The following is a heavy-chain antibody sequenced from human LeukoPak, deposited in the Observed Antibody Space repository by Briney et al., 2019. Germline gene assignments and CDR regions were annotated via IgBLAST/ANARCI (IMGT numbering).Heavy chain of an antibody. D-gene: IGHD3-10*01. CDR1: GFTFISYA. V-gene: IGHV3-30*11. Sequence: PGRSLRLSCAASGFTFISYAMHWVRQAPGKGLEWVAAISYDGSNKYYADSVKGRFTISRDNSKNTLYLQVKMLSAEDTAVYYCARETYGSGLFDYWGQGTLVTVSS. CDR3: ARETYGSGLFDY. CDR2: ISYDGSNK. J-gene: IGHJ4*02.